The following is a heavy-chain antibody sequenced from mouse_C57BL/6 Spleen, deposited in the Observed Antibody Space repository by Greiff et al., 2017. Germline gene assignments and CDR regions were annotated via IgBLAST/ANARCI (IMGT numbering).Heavy chain of an antibody. CDR2: IHPISGST. CDR3: ARPITTVVDSYFDY. V-gene: IGHV1-64*01. CDR1: GYTFTSYW. D-gene: IGHD1-1*01. Sequence: QVQLQQPVAELVKPGASVKLSCKASGYTFTSYWMHWVKQRPGQGLEWIGMIHPISGSTNYNEKFKSKATLTVDKSSSTAYMQLSSLTSEDSAVYYCARPITTVVDSYFDYWGQGTTLTVSS. J-gene: IGHJ2*01.